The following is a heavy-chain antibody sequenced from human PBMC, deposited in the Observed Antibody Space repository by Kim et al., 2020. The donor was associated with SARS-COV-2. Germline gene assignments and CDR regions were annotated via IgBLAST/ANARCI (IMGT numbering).Heavy chain of an antibody. J-gene: IGHJ5*02. CDR3: AKDRWELLDGWFDP. V-gene: IGHV3-9*01. Sequence: ADSVKGRFTISRDNAKNSLYLQMNSLRAEDTALYYCAKDRWELLDGWFDPWGQGTLVTVSS. D-gene: IGHD1-26*01.